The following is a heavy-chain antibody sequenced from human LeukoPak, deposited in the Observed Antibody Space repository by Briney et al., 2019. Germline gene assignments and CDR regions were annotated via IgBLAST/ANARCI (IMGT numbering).Heavy chain of an antibody. V-gene: IGHV1-46*01. CDR1: GYTFTSYY. Sequence: ASVKVSCKASGYTFTSYYMHWVRQAPGQGLEWMGIINPSGGSTSYAQKFQGRVTMTRDTSTSTVYMELSSLRSEDTAVYYCARERLVRGVIRGVCNYWGQGTLVTVSS. CDR3: ARERLVRGVIRGVCNY. D-gene: IGHD3-10*01. CDR2: INPSGGST. J-gene: IGHJ4*02.